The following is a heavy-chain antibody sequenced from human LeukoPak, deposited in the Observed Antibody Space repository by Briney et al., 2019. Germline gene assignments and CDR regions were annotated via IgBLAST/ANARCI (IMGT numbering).Heavy chain of an antibody. J-gene: IGHJ4*02. V-gene: IGHV4-59*01. D-gene: IGHD2-21*01. CDR3: AKVPIYVPTYFDY. CDR1: GGSISSYY. Sequence: PSETLSLTCTVSGGSISSYYWSWIRQPPGKGLEWIGYIYYSGSTNYNPSLKSRVTISVDTSKNQFSLKLSSVTAADTAVYYCAKVPIYVPTYFDYWGQGTLVTVSS. CDR2: IYYSGST.